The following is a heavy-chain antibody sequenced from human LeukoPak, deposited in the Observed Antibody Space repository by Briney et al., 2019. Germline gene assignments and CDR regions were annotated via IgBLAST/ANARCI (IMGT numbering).Heavy chain of an antibody. Sequence: GESLKISCKASGYSFTSYWIGWVRQMPGKGQEWTAIIYPANSDTRYSPSFQGQVTISADKSISTAYLQWSSLKASDTAMYYCARPACSSTSCYLYFQHWGQGTLVTVSS. CDR3: ARPACSSTSCYLYFQH. V-gene: IGHV5-51*01. D-gene: IGHD2-2*01. J-gene: IGHJ1*01. CDR1: GYSFTSYW. CDR2: IYPANSDT.